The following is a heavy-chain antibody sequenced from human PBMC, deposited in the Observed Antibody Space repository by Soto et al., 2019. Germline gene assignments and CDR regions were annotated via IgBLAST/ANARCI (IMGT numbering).Heavy chain of an antibody. Sequence: GGSLRLSCAASGFTFSSYWMSWVRQAPGKGLEWVANIKQDGSEKYYVDSVKGRFTISRDNAKNSLYLQMNSLRDEDTAVYYCARYYCTNGVCYDYWGQGTLVTVSS. V-gene: IGHV3-7*01. CDR1: GFTFSSYW. CDR3: ARYYCTNGVCYDY. D-gene: IGHD2-8*01. CDR2: IKQDGSEK. J-gene: IGHJ4*02.